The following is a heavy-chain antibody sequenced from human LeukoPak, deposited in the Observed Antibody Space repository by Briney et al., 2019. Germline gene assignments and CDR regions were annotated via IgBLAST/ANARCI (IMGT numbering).Heavy chain of an antibody. CDR3: AKDLARYSSRGSDY. Sequence: GGSLRLSCAASGFTFSSYAMSWVRQAPGKGLEWVSAISGSGGSTYYADSVKGRFTISRDNSKNTLYLQMNSLRAEDTAVYYCAKDLARYSSRGSDYWGQGTLVTVSS. J-gene: IGHJ4*02. D-gene: IGHD6-13*01. CDR1: GFTFSSYA. CDR2: ISGSGGST. V-gene: IGHV3-23*01.